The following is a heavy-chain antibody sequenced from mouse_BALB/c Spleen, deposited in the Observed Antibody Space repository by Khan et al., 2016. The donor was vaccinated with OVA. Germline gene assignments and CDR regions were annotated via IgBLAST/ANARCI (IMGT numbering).Heavy chain of an antibody. Sequence: QVQLQQSGAELARPGASVKMSCTASGYTFTSYTMHWVKQRPGQGLEWIGYINPTCGYTNYNQKFKDKATLTADKSSSTAYMQLSSLTSEDSAVYYYRETIEDWGQGTTLTVSS. CDR1: GYTFTSYT. CDR2: INPTCGYT. V-gene: IGHV1-4*01. J-gene: IGHJ2*01. CDR3: RETIED.